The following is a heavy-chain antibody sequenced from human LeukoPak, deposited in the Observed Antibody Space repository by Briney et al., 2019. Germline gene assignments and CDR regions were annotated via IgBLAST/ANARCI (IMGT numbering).Heavy chain of an antibody. CDR3: ARTETGDGWYFDL. CDR1: GYSISSGYY. J-gene: IGHJ2*01. CDR2: IYHSGST. V-gene: IGHV4-38-2*01. D-gene: IGHD7-27*01. Sequence: SETLSLTCAVSGYSISSGYYWGWIGQSPGKGLEWIGIYHSGSTYYNPALKSRITISVDTSNNQFSLKLTSVTAADTADYYCARTETGDGWYFDLWGRGTLVTVSS.